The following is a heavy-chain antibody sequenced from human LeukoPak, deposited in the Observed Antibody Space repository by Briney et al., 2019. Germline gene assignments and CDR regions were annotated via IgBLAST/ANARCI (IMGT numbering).Heavy chain of an antibody. CDR1: GFTFSSNG. Sequence: GGSLRLSCAASGFTFSSNGMSWVRQAPGKGLEWVSAISTSGGSTYYADSVKGRFTISRDNSKSTLYLQMNSLRGEDTAVYFCAIKASQGGYWGQGTLVTVSS. J-gene: IGHJ4*02. CDR2: ISTSGGST. D-gene: IGHD3-16*01. V-gene: IGHV3-23*01. CDR3: AIKASQGGY.